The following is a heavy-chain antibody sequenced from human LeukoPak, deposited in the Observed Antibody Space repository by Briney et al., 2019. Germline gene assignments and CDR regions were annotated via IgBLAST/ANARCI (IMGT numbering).Heavy chain of an antibody. CDR3: AKERDTAMVTIDY. V-gene: IGHV3-30*02. CDR2: IRYDGSNK. J-gene: IGHJ4*02. D-gene: IGHD5-18*01. Sequence: GGSLRLSCTASGLTFSSCGMHWVRQAPGKGLEWVAFIRYDGSNKYYADSVKGRFTISRDNSKNTLYLQMNSLRAEDTAVYYCAKERDTAMVTIDYWGQGTLVTVSS. CDR1: GLTFSSCG.